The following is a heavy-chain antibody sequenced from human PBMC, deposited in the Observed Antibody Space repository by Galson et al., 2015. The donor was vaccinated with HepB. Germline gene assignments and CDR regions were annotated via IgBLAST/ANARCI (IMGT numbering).Heavy chain of an antibody. CDR3: ARDEEIVTSVPGGLHY. V-gene: IGHV1-46*03. J-gene: IGHJ4*02. CDR1: GYSFTNYF. D-gene: IGHD5-12*01. CDR2: INPSGGRT. Sequence: SVKVSCKASGYSFTNYFMHWVRQAPGQGLEWMGIINPSGGRTSYAQKFQGRVTMTRDTSTSTVYMELSSLRSEDTAVYFCARDEEIVTSVPGGLHYWGQGTLVTASS.